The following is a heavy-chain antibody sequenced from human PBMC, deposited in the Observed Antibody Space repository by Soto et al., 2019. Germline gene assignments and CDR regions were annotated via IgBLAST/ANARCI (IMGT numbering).Heavy chain of an antibody. CDR1: GFTFSSYA. CDR3: ARTTGGNVLLWFGEPHWFDP. CDR2: ISGSGGST. V-gene: IGHV3-23*01. J-gene: IGHJ5*02. Sequence: GGSLRLSCAASGFTFSSYAMSWVRQAPGKGLEWVSAISGSGGSTYYADSVKGRFTISRDNSKNTLYLQMNSLRAEDTAVYYCARTTGGNVLLWFGEPHWFDPWGQGTLVTVSS. D-gene: IGHD3-10*01.